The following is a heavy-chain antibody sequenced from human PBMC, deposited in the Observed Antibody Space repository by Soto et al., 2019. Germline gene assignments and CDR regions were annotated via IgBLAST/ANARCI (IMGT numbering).Heavy chain of an antibody. CDR1: GFIFRNFG. Sequence: QVQMVESGGGVVEPGWSLRLSSAASGFIFRNFGMHGVRRAPGKGLDWVATIAGDGNDKYYPDSMKGRFTISRDNFYNTLYLQLNSLSPEDTAVSHCEQAARTAHQPLDSWGKGVLVTVSS. J-gene: IGHJ4*02. CDR3: EQAARTAHQPLDS. V-gene: IGHV3-30*03. D-gene: IGHD6-6*01. CDR2: IAGDGNDK.